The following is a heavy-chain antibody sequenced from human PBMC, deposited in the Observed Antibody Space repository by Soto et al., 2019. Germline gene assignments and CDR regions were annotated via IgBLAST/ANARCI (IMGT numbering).Heavy chain of an antibody. CDR3: DRGVGYYDSSVVFDY. CDR2: IYYSGST. V-gene: IGHV4-30-4*01. D-gene: IGHD3-22*01. CDR1: GGSISSGDYY. Sequence: TSETLSLTCTVSGGSISSGDYYWSWIRQPPGKGLEWIGYIYYSGSTYYNPSLKSRVTISVDTSKNQFSLKLSSVTAADTAVYYCDRGVGYYDSSVVFDYWGQGTLVTVSS. J-gene: IGHJ4*02.